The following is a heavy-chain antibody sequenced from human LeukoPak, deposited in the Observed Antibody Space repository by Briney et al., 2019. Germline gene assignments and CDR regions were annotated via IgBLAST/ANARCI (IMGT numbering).Heavy chain of an antibody. CDR1: GFSISNNNW. J-gene: IGHJ4*02. Sequence: SGALSLTCAVSGFSISNNNWWSWVRQPPGKGLEWIGEIYHSGSTNYNPSLESRVTISVDKSKNQFSLKLSSVTAADTAVCYCARGIRSDSWGQGILVTVSS. CDR3: ARGIRSDS. CDR2: IYHSGST. V-gene: IGHV4-4*02.